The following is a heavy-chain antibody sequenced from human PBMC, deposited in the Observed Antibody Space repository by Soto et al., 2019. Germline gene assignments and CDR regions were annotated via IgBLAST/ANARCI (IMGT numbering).Heavy chain of an antibody. D-gene: IGHD3-22*01. J-gene: IGHJ4*02. Sequence: SGPTLVNPTQTLTLTCTFSGFSLSTSGMCVSWIRQPPGKALEWLALIDWDDDKYYSTSLKTRLTISKDTSKNQVVLTMTNMDPVDTATYYCARISTLYGSSGYFYDYWGQGTLVTV. CDR1: GFSLSTSGMC. V-gene: IGHV2-70*01. CDR2: IDWDDDK. CDR3: ARISTLYGSSGYFYDY.